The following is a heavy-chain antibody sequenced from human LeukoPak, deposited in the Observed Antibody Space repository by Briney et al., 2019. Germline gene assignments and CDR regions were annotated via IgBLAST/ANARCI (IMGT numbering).Heavy chain of an antibody. V-gene: IGHV3-23*01. CDR1: GLSFSGYY. J-gene: IGHJ4*02. CDR3: AKYRRDILTGYYQGRYFDY. CDR2: ISGSGGST. D-gene: IGHD3-9*01. Sequence: PSKTLSLTCAASGLSFSGYYWRWVRQAPGKGLEWVSAISGSGGSTYYADSVKGRFTISRDNSKNTLYLQMNSPRAEDTAVYYCAKYRRDILTGYYQGRYFDYWGQGTLVTVSS.